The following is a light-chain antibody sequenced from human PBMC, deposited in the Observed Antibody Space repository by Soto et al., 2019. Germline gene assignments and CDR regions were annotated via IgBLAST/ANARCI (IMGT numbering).Light chain of an antibody. CDR2: KAS. Sequence: DIQMTQSPSTQSAYVGDRVTITCRASQSISDSLAWYQQKLGKAPKLLIYKASILESGVPSRFSGSGSGTEFTLTINSLQPDDFATYFCQHYDTYSYNFGQGTKLEIK. CDR3: QHYDTYSYN. J-gene: IGKJ2*01. CDR1: QSISDS. V-gene: IGKV1-5*03.